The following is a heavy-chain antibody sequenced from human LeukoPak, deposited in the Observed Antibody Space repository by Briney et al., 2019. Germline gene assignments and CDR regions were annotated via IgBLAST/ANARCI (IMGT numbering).Heavy chain of an antibody. D-gene: IGHD3-3*01. J-gene: IGHJ4*02. CDR2: INPNSGGT. CDR3: ARVPKIGDYFDY. Sequence: ASVKVSCKASGYTFTGYYMHWVRQAPGQGLEWMGWINPNSGGTNYAQKFQGRVTMTRDTSISTAYMELSRLRSDDTAVYYCARVPKIGDYFDYWGQRTLVTVSS. V-gene: IGHV1-2*02. CDR1: GYTFTGYY.